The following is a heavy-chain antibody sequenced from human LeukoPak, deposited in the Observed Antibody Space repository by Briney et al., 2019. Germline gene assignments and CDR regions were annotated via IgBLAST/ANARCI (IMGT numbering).Heavy chain of an antibody. Sequence: GASVKVSCKASGYTFTSYYMHWVRQAPGQGLEWMGMINPSGGSTSYAQKFQGRVTMTRDTSTSTVYMELSSLRSEDTAVYYCARAHLAVAGTGEWYFDYWGQGTLVTVSS. J-gene: IGHJ4*02. CDR3: ARAHLAVAGTGEWYFDY. V-gene: IGHV1-46*01. CDR2: INPSGGST. D-gene: IGHD6-19*01. CDR1: GYTFTSYY.